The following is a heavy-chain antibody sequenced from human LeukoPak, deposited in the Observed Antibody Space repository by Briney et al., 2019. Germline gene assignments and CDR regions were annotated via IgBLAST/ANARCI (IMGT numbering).Heavy chain of an antibody. CDR2: IKQDGSEK. V-gene: IGHV3-7*04. J-gene: IGHJ4*02. CDR3: AWDTSGFDY. CDR1: GFSFSTYW. Sequence: GGSLRLSCAASGFSFSTYWMSWVRQAPGKGLEWVANIKQDGSEKYYVDSVKGRFTISRDNAKNSLLLQMNGLRAEDTAVYYCAWDTSGFDYWGQGTLVTVSS. D-gene: IGHD6-19*01.